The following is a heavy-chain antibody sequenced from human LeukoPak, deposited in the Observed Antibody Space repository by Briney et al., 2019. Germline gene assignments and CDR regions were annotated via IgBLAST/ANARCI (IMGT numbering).Heavy chain of an antibody. V-gene: IGHV3-7*01. Sequence: GGSVRLSCAASGFVFSTYWMTWVRQAPGKGLEWVANINLDGTEEHYVDSSLKGRFTISRDNAKNSLYLQMTSLRVEDTAVYYCASGRHDFLHWGQGTLVTVSS. CDR2: INLDGTEE. J-gene: IGHJ4*02. CDR1: GFVFSTYW. D-gene: IGHD3/OR15-3a*01. CDR3: ASGRHDFLH.